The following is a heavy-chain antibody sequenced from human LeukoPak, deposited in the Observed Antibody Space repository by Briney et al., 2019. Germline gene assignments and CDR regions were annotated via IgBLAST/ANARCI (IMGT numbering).Heavy chain of an antibody. Sequence: SETLSLTCAVYGGSFSGYYWSWIRQPPGKGLEWIGEINHSGSTNYNPSLKGRVTISVDTSKNQFSLKLSSVTAADTAVYYCARATYSSSLGYWGQGTLVTVSS. J-gene: IGHJ4*02. CDR3: ARATYSSSLGY. CDR2: INHSGST. CDR1: GGSFSGYY. V-gene: IGHV4-34*01. D-gene: IGHD6-13*01.